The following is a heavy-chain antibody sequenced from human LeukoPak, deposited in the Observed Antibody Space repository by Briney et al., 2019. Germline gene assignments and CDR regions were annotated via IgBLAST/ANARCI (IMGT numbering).Heavy chain of an antibody. V-gene: IGHV3-30*18. Sequence: PGGSLRLSCAASGFTFSSYGMHWVRQAPGKGLEWVAVISYDGSNKYYADSVKGRFTISRDNSKNTLYLQMNSLRAEDTAVYYCAKGVIAVAGTHYYYGMDVWGQGTTVTVSS. CDR2: ISYDGSNK. J-gene: IGHJ6*02. CDR3: AKGVIAVAGTHYYYGMDV. CDR1: GFTFSSYG. D-gene: IGHD6-19*01.